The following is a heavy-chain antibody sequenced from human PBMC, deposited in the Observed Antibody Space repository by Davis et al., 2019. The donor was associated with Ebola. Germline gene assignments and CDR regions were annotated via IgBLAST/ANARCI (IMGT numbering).Heavy chain of an antibody. CDR1: GYTFTGYY. CDR3: ARVDCSSTSCYWGWFDP. V-gene: IGHV1-8*03. D-gene: IGHD2-2*01. CDR2: MNPNSGNT. Sequence: ASVKVSCKASGYTFTGYYMHWVRQAPGQGLEWMGWMNPNSGNTGYAQKFQGRVTITRNTSISTVYMELSSLRSEDTAVYYCARVDCSSTSCYWGWFDPWGQGTLVTVSS. J-gene: IGHJ5*02.